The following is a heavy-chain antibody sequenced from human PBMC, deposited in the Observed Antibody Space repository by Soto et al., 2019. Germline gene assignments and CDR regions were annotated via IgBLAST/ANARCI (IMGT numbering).Heavy chain of an antibody. J-gene: IGHJ4*02. V-gene: IGHV1-3*01. CDR3: LGYCSGGSCYSRGY. D-gene: IGHD2-15*01. CDR2: INAGNGNT. Sequence: QVQLVQSGAEVKKPGASVKVSCKASGYSFTSHAMHWVRHAPGQRLEWMGWINAGNGNTKYSQKFQGRVTITRDTSAGTAYTELSSLRSEDTAVYYCLGYCSGGSCYSRGYWGQGTLVTVSS. CDR1: GYSFTSHA.